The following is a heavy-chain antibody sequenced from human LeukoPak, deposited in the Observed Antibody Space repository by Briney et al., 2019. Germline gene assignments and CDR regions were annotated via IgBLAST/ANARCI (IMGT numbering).Heavy chain of an antibody. CDR2: ISAYNGNT. CDR3: AEHSDYGGNPELDY. V-gene: IGHV1-18*01. J-gene: IGHJ4*02. Sequence: ASVKVSCKASGYTFTSYGISWVRQAPGQGLEWMGWISAYNGNTNYAQKLQGRVTMTTDTSTSTAYMELRSLRSDDTAVYYCAEHSDYGGNPELDYWGQGTLVTVSS. CDR1: GYTFTSYG. D-gene: IGHD4-23*01.